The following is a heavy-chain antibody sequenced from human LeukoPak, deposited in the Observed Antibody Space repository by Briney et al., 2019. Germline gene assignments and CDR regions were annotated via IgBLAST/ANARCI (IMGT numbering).Heavy chain of an antibody. V-gene: IGHV1-2*02. D-gene: IGHD3-16*01. CDR3: ARAGGESSVDY. CDR2: INPNSGGT. Sequence: EASVKVSCKASGYTFTGYYMHWVRQAPGQGLEWMGWINPNSGGTSYAQKFQGRVTMTRDTSISTAYMELSRLRSDDTAVYYCARAGGESSVDYWGQGTLVTVSS. CDR1: GYTFTGYY. J-gene: IGHJ4*02.